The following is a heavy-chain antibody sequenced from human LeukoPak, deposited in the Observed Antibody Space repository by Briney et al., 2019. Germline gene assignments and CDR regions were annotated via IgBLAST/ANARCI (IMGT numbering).Heavy chain of an antibody. CDR3: ASKGALGAFDI. D-gene: IGHD1-26*01. V-gene: IGHV3-33*01. CDR1: GFTFSSYG. Sequence: GGSLRLSCAASGFTFSSYGMHWVRQAPGKGLEWVAVIWYDGSNKYYADSVKGRFTISRDNSKNTLYLQMNSLRAEDTAVYYCASKGALGAFDIWGQGTMVTVSS. J-gene: IGHJ3*02. CDR2: IWYDGSNK.